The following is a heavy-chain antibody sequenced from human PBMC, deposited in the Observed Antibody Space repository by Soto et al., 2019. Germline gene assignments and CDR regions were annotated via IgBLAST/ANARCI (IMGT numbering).Heavy chain of an antibody. CDR2: MNPNSGNT. V-gene: IGHV1-8*01. D-gene: IGHD3-3*01. J-gene: IGHJ6*03. Sequence: GASVEVSCTASRYTLTSYDINGVRQATGQGLEWMGWMNPNSGNTGYAQKFQGRVTMTRNTSISTAYMELSSLRSEDTAVYYCARSGHDFWSGYYSYYYYYMDVWGKGTTVTVSS. CDR3: ARSGHDFWSGYYSYYYYYMDV. CDR1: RYTLTSYD.